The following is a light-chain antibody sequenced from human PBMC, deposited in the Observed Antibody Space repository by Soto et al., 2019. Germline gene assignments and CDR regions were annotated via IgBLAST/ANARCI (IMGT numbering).Light chain of an antibody. CDR1: QSVGGTF. V-gene: IGKV3-20*01. J-gene: IGKJ4*01. CDR3: QQHSRSIT. CDR2: GAS. Sequence: EIVLTQSPGTLSLSPGEGATLSCRASQSVGGTFLAWYQQKGGQAPRLLIYGASIRATAIPDRFSGSGSGTDFTLTISRLEPEDSAVYYCQQHSRSITFGGGTKVEIK.